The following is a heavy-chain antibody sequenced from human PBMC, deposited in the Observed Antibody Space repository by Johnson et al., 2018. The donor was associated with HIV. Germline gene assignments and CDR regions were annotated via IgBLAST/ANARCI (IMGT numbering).Heavy chain of an antibody. CDR3: ARGAYYDFWSGTSDGAFDI. J-gene: IGHJ3*02. CDR2: ISSNGGST. Sequence: EVQLVESGGGLVQPGGSLRLSCAASGFTFSSYAMHWVRQAPGKGLEYVSAISSNGGSTYYANSVKGRFTISRDNSKNTLYLQMGSLRAEDMAVYYCARGAYYDFWSGTSDGAFDIWGQGTMVTVSS. V-gene: IGHV3-64*01. D-gene: IGHD3-3*01. CDR1: GFTFSSYA.